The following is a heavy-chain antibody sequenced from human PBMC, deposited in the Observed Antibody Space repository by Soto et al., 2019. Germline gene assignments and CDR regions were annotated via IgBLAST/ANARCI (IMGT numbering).Heavy chain of an antibody. CDR2: IIPIFGTA. CDR3: ARGDYYDIRGWFDP. J-gene: IGHJ5*02. Sequence: QVQLVQSGAEVKKPGSSVKVSCKASGGTFSSYAISWVRQAPGQGLEWMGGIIPIFGTANYAQKFQGKATITAGESKSTVYMELSSLRSEDTAVYYCARGDYYDIRGWFDPWCQGTLVTVSS. V-gene: IGHV1-69*01. CDR1: GGTFSSYA. D-gene: IGHD3-22*01.